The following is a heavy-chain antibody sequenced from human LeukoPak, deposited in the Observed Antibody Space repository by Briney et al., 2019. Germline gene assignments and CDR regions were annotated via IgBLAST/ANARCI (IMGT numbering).Heavy chain of an antibody. Sequence: GGSLRLSCAASGFTFGSYWMHWVRQAPGKGLVWVSRINSDGSSTSYADSVKGRFTISRDNAKNTLYLQMNSLRAEDTAVYYCARSGHYDFWRDYYYGMDVWGQGTTVTVSS. CDR3: ARSGHYDFWRDYYYGMDV. CDR2: INSDGSST. CDR1: GFTFGSYW. J-gene: IGHJ6*02. D-gene: IGHD3-3*01. V-gene: IGHV3-74*01.